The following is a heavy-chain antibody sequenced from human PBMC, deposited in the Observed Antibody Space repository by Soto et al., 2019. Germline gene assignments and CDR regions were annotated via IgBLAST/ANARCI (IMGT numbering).Heavy chain of an antibody. J-gene: IGHJ4*02. Sequence: QVQLVESGGGVVQPGGSLRLSCAASGFTFSRYGMHWVRQAPGKGLEWVAVMSYDGNNKYYADSVKGRFTVSRDNSRNTQYLQMNSVKVEDTAVYFCAKGFLSGGYCANGVCYHFDYWGQGTPVTVSS. CDR1: GFTFSRYG. V-gene: IGHV3-30*18. D-gene: IGHD2-8*01. CDR3: AKGFLSGGYCANGVCYHFDY. CDR2: MSYDGNNK.